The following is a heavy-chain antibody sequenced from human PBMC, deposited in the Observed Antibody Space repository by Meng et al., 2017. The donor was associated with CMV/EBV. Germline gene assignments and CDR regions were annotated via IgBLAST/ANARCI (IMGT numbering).Heavy chain of an antibody. D-gene: IGHD1-26*01. J-gene: IGHJ4*02. V-gene: IGHV4-34*01. Sequence: GSLRLSCAASGFTFSSYAMHWVRQPPGKGLEWIGEIYHGGKTNYNPSLTSRLTISVDRSKNQFSLKLSSVTAADTAVYYCARVGTYSGTYPTGYFDSWGQGTLVTVSS. CDR1: GFTFSSYA. CDR3: ARVGTYSGTYPTGYFDS. CDR2: IYHGGKT.